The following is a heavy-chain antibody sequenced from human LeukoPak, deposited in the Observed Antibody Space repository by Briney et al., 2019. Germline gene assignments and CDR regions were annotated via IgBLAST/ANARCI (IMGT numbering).Heavy chain of an antibody. V-gene: IGHV1-18*04. J-gene: IGHJ4*02. CDR3: ARVGIQLWLGPTFDY. D-gene: IGHD5-18*01. Sequence: ASVKVSCKASGYTFTSYGISWVRQAPGQGLEWMGWISAYNGSTNYAQKLQGRVTMTTDTSTSTAYMELRSLRSDDTAVYYCARVGIQLWLGPTFDYWGQGTLVTVSS. CDR1: GYTFTSYG. CDR2: ISAYNGST.